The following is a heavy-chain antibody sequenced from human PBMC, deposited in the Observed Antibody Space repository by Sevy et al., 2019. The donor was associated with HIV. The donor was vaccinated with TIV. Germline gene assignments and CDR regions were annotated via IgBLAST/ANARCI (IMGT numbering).Heavy chain of an antibody. CDR2: IYYSGST. J-gene: IGHJ4*02. V-gene: IGHV4-39*01. CDR3: ARYDSTSMVRGVIDY. Sequence: SETLSLTCTVSGGSISSSSYCWGWIRQPPGKGLEWIGSIYYSGSTYYNPSLKSRVTISVDTSKNQFSLKLSSVTAADTAVYYCARYDSTSMVRGVIDYWGQGTLVTVSS. D-gene: IGHD3-10*01. CDR1: GGSISSSSYC.